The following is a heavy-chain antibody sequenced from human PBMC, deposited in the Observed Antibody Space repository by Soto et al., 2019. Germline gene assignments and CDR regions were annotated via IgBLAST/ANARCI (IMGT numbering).Heavy chain of an antibody. J-gene: IGHJ6*02. CDR3: ARDRGYDAHDFYHNAMDV. CDR2: IRGFSPYT. V-gene: IGHV3-21*01. Sequence: PGGSLRLSCISSGFTFRTYTMNWVRQAPGKGLEWVSGIRGFSPYTFYAESVKGRFTISRDNAKNSLFLQMNSLRAEDTAVYYCARDRGYDAHDFYHNAMDVWGQGTTVTV. D-gene: IGHD2-15*01. CDR1: GFTFRTYT.